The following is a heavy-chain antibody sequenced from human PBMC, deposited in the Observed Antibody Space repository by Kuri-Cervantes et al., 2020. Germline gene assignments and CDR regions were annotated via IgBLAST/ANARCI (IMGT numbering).Heavy chain of an antibody. J-gene: IGHJ4*02. Sequence: GESLKISCAASGFTFSSYWMSWVRQAPGKGLEWVANIKQDGSEKYYVDSVKGRFTISRDNAKNSLYLRMNSLRAEDTAVYYCARTRGWEWELREPSSRGSFDYWGQGTLVTVSS. D-gene: IGHD1-26*01. CDR1: GFTFSSYW. CDR3: ARTRGWEWELREPSSRGSFDY. V-gene: IGHV3-7*03. CDR2: IKQDGSEK.